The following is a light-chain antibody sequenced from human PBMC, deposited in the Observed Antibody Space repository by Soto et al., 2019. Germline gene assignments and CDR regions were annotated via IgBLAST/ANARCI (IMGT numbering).Light chain of an antibody. CDR1: QSISSY. V-gene: IGKV1-39*01. J-gene: IGKJ1*01. CDR3: QQSYSTPWT. Sequence: DIQMTQSPSSLSASVGDRVTITCRASQSISSYLHWYQQKPGKAPNLLIYAASSLQSGVPSRFSGSGSGTDFTLTISSLQPEDSASYYCQQSYSTPWTFGQGTKVEIK. CDR2: AAS.